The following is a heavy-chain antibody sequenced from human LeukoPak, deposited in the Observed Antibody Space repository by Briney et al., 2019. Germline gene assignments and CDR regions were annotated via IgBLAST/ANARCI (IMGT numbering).Heavy chain of an antibody. D-gene: IGHD4-17*01. J-gene: IGHJ2*01. V-gene: IGHV5-51*01. CDR2: TFPGGSDT. CDR1: GYHFTPYW. CDR3: VRHFHPAETTGGYFDL. Sequence: GESLKISFNASGYHFTPYWIGWGRPMPGKGLEWMGITFPGGSDTKYSPPFQGLVTMSADRSTCTAYLQWNSLKASDTAMYYCVRHFHPAETTGGYFDLLGRGTLVTVSS.